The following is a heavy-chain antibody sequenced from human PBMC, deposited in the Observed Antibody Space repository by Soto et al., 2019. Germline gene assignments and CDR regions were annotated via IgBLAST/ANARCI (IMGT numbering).Heavy chain of an antibody. CDR3: VKDHGTALIRGGLDA. CDR1: GFTFSRFA. J-gene: IGHJ5*02. Sequence: PGGSLRLSCSASGFTFSRFAMHWFRQAPGKGLEYIASIDDTTYYTPYADSVKGRFIISRDNSKNTLYLQMSSLRPEDTAIYYCVKDHGTALIRGGLDAWGQGALVTVAS. D-gene: IGHD3-10*01. CDR2: IDDTTYYT. V-gene: IGHV3-64D*06.